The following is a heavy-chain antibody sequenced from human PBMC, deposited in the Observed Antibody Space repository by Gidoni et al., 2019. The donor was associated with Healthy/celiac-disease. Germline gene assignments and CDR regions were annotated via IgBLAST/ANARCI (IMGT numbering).Heavy chain of an antibody. J-gene: IGHJ4*02. CDR1: AGSISSSNW. CDR2: IYHSGST. Sequence: QVQLQESRPGLVKPSGTLSLTCPAAAGSISSSNWWSWVRQPPGKGLEWIGEIYHSGSTNYNPSLKSRVTISVDKSKNQCSLKLGSVTAADTAVYDCASLPSRGGPDNWGQGTLVTVSS. V-gene: IGHV4-4*02. D-gene: IGHD2-2*01. CDR3: ASLPSRGGPDN.